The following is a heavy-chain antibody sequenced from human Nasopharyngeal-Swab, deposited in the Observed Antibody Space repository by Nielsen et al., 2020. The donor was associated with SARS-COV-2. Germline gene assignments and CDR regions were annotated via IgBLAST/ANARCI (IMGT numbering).Heavy chain of an antibody. J-gene: IGHJ6*02. CDR2: INHSGST. CDR1: GGSFSGYY. V-gene: IGHV4-34*01. Sequence: SETLSLTCAVYGGSFSGYYWSWIRQLPGKGLEWIGEINHSGSTNYNPSSKSRVTISVDTSKNQFSRKLSSVTAADTAVYYCARVYRGYCSSTSCHEDYYYSMDVWGQGTTVTVSS. D-gene: IGHD2-2*01. CDR3: ARVYRGYCSSTSCHEDYYYSMDV.